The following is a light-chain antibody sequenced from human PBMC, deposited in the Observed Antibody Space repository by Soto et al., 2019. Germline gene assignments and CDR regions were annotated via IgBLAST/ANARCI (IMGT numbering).Light chain of an antibody. V-gene: IGLV1-51*01. CDR3: GTWDRSLSAGV. J-gene: IGLJ2*01. Sequence: QSVLTQPPSVSAAPGQKVTISCSGGRSNVGHADVSWYQQFPGTAPRLVIYDNDKRPSGIPDRFSGSKSGTSATLDIAGLQTGDEADYYCGTWDRSLSAGVFGGGTKLTVL. CDR1: RSNVGHAD. CDR2: DND.